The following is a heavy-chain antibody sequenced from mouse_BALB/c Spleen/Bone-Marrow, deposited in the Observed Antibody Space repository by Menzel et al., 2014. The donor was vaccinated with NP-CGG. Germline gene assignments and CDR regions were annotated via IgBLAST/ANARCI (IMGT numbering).Heavy chain of an antibody. J-gene: IGHJ2*01. Sequence: EVKLMESGGGLVQPGGSLKLSCAASGFTFSSYGMSWVRQTPDKRLELVASINSNGGSTYYPDSVKGRFTISRDNAKNTLSLQVSSLKSEDTAMYYCARGNYGNYVDYFDYWGQGTTLTVSS. CDR3: ARGNYGNYVDYFDY. V-gene: IGHV5-6-3*01. CDR2: INSNGGST. D-gene: IGHD2-1*01. CDR1: GFTFSSYG.